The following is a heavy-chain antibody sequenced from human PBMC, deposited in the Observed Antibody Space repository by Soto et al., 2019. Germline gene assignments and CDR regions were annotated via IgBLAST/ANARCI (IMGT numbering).Heavy chain of an antibody. CDR1: GFTFSSYA. CDR2: ISGSGGST. Sequence: GGSLRLSCAASGFTFSSYAMSWVRQAPGKGLEWASAISGSGGSTYYADSVKGRFTISRDNSKNTLYLQMNSLRAEDTAVYYCAKDRYYYDSKAFVDYWGQGTLVTVSS. J-gene: IGHJ4*02. D-gene: IGHD3-22*01. CDR3: AKDRYYYDSKAFVDY. V-gene: IGHV3-23*01.